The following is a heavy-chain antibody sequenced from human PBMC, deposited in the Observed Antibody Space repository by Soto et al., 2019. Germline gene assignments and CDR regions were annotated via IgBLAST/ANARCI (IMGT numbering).Heavy chain of an antibody. CDR3: AKDRGDSSGYYYHYFDY. D-gene: IGHD3-22*01. CDR1: GFTFSSYA. CDR2: ISGSGGST. Sequence: PGGSLRLSCAASGFTFSSYAMSWVRQAPGKGLEWVSAISGSGGSTYYADSVKGRFTISRDNSKNTLYLQMNSLRAEDTAVYYCAKDRGDSSGYYYHYFDYWGQGTLVTVSS. J-gene: IGHJ4*02. V-gene: IGHV3-23*01.